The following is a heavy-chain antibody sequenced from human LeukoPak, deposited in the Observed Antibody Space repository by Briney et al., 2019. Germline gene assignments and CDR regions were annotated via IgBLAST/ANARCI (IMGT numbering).Heavy chain of an antibody. Sequence: PGGSLRLSCAASGFTFSSYEMNWVRQAPGKGLEWVSSISRSATTIYYADSVKGRFTISRDNAKTSFYLQMNSLRAEDTVVYFCARVGALSSSWLLYWGQGTLDTVSS. V-gene: IGHV3-48*03. D-gene: IGHD6-13*01. CDR2: ISRSATTI. CDR1: GFTFSSYE. J-gene: IGHJ4*02. CDR3: ARVGALSSSWLLY.